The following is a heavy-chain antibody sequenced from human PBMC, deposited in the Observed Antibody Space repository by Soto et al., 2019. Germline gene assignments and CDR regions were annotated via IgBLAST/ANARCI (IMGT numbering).Heavy chain of an antibody. J-gene: IGHJ6*02. D-gene: IGHD4-17*01. Sequence: SETLSLTCSVSGDSVSNGDYSWSWIRQPPGKGLEWIGYIYYIGGPYYNPSLQSRVTIAMDTSKNQVSLNLTSVTAADTAVYFYARVPYQDYGDSYYYYALDAWGPGLTVTGSS. CDR1: GDSVSNGDYS. CDR3: ARVPYQDYGDSYYYYALDA. CDR2: IYYIGGP. V-gene: IGHV4-30-4*01.